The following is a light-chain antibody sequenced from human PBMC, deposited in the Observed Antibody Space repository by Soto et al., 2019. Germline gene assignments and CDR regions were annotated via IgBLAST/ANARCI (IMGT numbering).Light chain of an antibody. J-gene: IGKJ1*01. CDR2: DAS. CDR3: QQYGSSPWP. Sequence: DIVLTQSPGTLSLSPGERATLSCRASQSVSSSYIAWYQQKPGQAPRLLMYDASSRATGIPDRFCGSGSGTEFAITIRRRGPEDFAVYYWQQYGSSPWPFGPGTKLEI. V-gene: IGKV3-20*01. CDR1: QSVSSSY.